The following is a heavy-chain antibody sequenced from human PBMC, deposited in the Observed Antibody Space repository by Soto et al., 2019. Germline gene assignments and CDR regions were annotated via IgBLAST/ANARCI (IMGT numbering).Heavy chain of an antibody. CDR1: GFSLSTSGLG. V-gene: IGHV2-5*01. D-gene: IGHD6-19*01. Sequence: QITLKESGPTLVRPTQTLTLTCTFSGFSLSTSGLGVGWIRQPPGKALEWLALIYWNDDKRYSPSLKARLTITKDTSKNQVVRTMTNMDPVDTATYYCAHRPSGWYRFDYGGQGTLVTVSA. J-gene: IGHJ4*02. CDR3: AHRPSGWYRFDY. CDR2: IYWNDDK.